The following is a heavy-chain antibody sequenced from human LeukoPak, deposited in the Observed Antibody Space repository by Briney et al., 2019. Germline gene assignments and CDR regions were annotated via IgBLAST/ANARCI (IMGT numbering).Heavy chain of an antibody. CDR1: GFTFSSYG. CDR3: AKTPMYYDILTPYYFDY. V-gene: IGHV3-23*01. D-gene: IGHD3-9*01. CDR2: ISGSGGST. J-gene: IGHJ4*02. Sequence: GGTLRLSCAASGFTFSSYGMSWVRQAPGKGLEWVSAISGSGGSTYYADSVKGRFTISRDNSKNTLYLQMNSLRAEDTAVYYCAKTPMYYDILTPYYFDYWGQGTLVTVSS.